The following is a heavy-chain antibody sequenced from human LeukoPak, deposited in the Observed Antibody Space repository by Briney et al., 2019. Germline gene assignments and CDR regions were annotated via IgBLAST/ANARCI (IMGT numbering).Heavy chain of an antibody. CDR1: GFTFSSYT. CDR3: ARDLYGDYAFDI. D-gene: IGHD4-17*01. CDR2: ITGSTYI. V-gene: IGHV3-21*01. J-gene: IGHJ3*02. Sequence: GGSLRRSCAASGFTFSSYTINWVRQAPGKGLEWVSSITGSTYIYYADSVKGRFTTSRDNAQNSLYLQMNSLRAEDTAVYYCARDLYGDYAFDIWGQGTMVTVSS.